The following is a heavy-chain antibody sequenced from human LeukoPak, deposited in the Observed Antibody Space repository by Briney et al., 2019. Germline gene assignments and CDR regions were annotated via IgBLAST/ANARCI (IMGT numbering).Heavy chain of an antibody. J-gene: IGHJ4*02. D-gene: IGHD5-24*01. CDR1: GGSISSYY. V-gene: IGHV4-59*01. CDR3: ARARDGYIFDY. CDR2: IYYSGST. Sequence: PSETLSLTCTVSGGSISSYYWSWTRQPPGKGLEWIGYIYYSGSTNYNPSLKSRVTISVDTSKNQFSLKLSSVTAADTAVYYCARARDGYIFDYWGQGTLVTVSS.